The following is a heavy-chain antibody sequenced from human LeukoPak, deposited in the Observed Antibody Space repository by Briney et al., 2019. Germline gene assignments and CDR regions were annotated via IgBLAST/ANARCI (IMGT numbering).Heavy chain of an antibody. CDR2: IYSSGST. Sequence: PSETLSLTCTVSGGSISRYFWSWIRQPPGKGLEWIGYIYSSGSTNYNPSLKSRVTMSVDTSKNQFSLKLSSVTAADTAVYYCARVGRPAGGAPPPPYYYYYGMDVWGQGTTVIVSS. J-gene: IGHJ6*02. CDR3: ARVGRPAGGAPPPPYYYYYGMDV. V-gene: IGHV4-59*01. D-gene: IGHD3-10*01. CDR1: GGSISRYF.